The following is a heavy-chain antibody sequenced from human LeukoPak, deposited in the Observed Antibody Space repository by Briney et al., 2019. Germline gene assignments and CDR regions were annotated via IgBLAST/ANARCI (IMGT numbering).Heavy chain of an antibody. J-gene: IGHJ4*02. V-gene: IGHV3-74*01. D-gene: IGHD3-3*01. CDR3: VRERNNFWSGHHSIFDS. Sequence: GGSLRLSCAASGFIFSDHWMHWVRQAPGKGLVWLSRINNDGSSTIYADSVKGRFIFSRDNAENTLFLEMSSLRVEDTAVYYCVRERNNFWSGHHSIFDSWGQGTLVTVSS. CDR2: INNDGSST. CDR1: GFIFSDHW.